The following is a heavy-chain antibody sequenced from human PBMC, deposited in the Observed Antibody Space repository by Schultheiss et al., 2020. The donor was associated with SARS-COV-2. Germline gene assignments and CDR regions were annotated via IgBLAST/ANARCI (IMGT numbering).Heavy chain of an antibody. D-gene: IGHD2-15*01. CDR3: ARDRAPRLQYYYYYYGMDV. CDR2: IKQDGSEK. V-gene: IGHV3-7*01. Sequence: GESLKISCAPSGFTFSSYSMNWVRQAPGKGLEWVANIKQDGSEKYYVDSVKGRFTISRDNAKNSLYLQMNSLRAEDTAVYYCARDRAPRLQYYYYYYGMDVWGQGTTVTVSS. J-gene: IGHJ6*02. CDR1: GFTFSSYS.